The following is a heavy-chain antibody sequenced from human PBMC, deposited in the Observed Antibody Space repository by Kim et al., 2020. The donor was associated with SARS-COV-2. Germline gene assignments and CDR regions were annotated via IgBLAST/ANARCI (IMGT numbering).Heavy chain of an antibody. D-gene: IGHD3-10*01. CDR2: IGTAGDT. V-gene: IGHV3-13*01. CDR1: GFTFSSYD. J-gene: IGHJ6*03. Sequence: GGSLRLSCAASGFTFSSYDMHWVRQATGKGLEWVSAIGTAGDTYYPDSVKGRFTISRENAKNSLYLQMNSLRAGDTAVYYCARVFFHRAISGYYYYYMDVGGKGTTVTV. CDR3: ARVFFHRAISGYYYYYMDV.